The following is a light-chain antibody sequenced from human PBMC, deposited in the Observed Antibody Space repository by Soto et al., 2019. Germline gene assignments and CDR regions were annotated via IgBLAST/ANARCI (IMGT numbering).Light chain of an antibody. J-gene: IGLJ1*01. CDR1: SGDVGDYNF. CDR2: EVS. CDR3: SSSTNSSTPFV. Sequence: QSVLTQPASVSGSPGQSITISRTGTSGDVGDYNFVSWYQHHPGTAPKLMIYEVSNRPSRISNRFSGSMSGNTASLTISGLQAEDEADYYCSSSTNSSTPFVFGTGTKVTVL. V-gene: IGLV2-14*01.